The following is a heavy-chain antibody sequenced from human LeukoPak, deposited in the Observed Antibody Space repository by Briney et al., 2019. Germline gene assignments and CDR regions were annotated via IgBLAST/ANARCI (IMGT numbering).Heavy chain of an antibody. J-gene: IGHJ4*02. Sequence: PGGSLRLSCAASGFTFSSYAMSWVRQAPGKGLEWVSSISGSGGSTHYADSVKGRFTISRDNSKNTLYLQMNSLGAEDTAVYYCAKVRGGYFDYWGQGTLVTVSS. CDR1: GFTFSSYA. D-gene: IGHD3-10*01. CDR2: ISGSGGST. V-gene: IGHV3-23*01. CDR3: AKVRGGYFDY.